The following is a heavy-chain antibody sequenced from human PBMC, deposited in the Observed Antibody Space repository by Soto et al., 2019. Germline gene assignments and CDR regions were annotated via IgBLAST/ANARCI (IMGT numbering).Heavy chain of an antibody. J-gene: IGHJ3*02. CDR1: GFTFGSYG. Sequence: QVQLVESGGGVVQPGRSLRLSCAASGFTFGSYGMHWVRQAPGKGLEWVAVISYDGSNKYYADSVKGRFTISRDNSKNTLYLQMNSLRAEDTAVYYCAKVWAVVPSDAFDIWGQGTMVTVSS. V-gene: IGHV3-30*18. CDR2: ISYDGSNK. CDR3: AKVWAVVPSDAFDI. D-gene: IGHD6-19*01.